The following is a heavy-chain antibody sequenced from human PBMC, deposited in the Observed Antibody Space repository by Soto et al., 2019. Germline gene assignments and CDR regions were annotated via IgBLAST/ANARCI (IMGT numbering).Heavy chain of an antibody. V-gene: IGHV4-59*01. CDR3: ARDSVVGAQLYGMDV. CDR2: IYYSGST. Sequence: SETLSLTCTVSGGSISSYYWSWIRQPPGKGLEWIGYIYYSGSTNYNPSLKSRVTMTRDTSISTAYMELSRLRSDDTAVYYCARDSVVGAQLYGMDVWGQGTTVTVSS. J-gene: IGHJ6*02. CDR1: GGSISSYY. D-gene: IGHD1-26*01.